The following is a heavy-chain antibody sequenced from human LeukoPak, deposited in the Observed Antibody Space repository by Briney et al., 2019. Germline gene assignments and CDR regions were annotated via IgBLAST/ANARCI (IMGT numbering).Heavy chain of an antibody. CDR3: ATEGFYF. J-gene: IGHJ4*02. V-gene: IGHV3-23*01. CDR2: ISRSGDIT. CDR1: GAAFSKYG. Sequence: GGSLRLSCAASGAAFSKYGMKWVRQAAGAGLGYISGISRSGDITHYADSVKGRFTITRDNVKNTLYLQMNSLRAEDTALYYCATEGFYFWGPGTQVTVSS.